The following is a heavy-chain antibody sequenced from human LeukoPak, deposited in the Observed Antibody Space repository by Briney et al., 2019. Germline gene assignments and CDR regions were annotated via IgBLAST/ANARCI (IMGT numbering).Heavy chain of an antibody. D-gene: IGHD4/OR15-4a*01. CDR3: VRHDGRGGATMGAFDS. J-gene: IGHJ5*01. V-gene: IGHV4-4*02. CDR2: VYYSGST. CDR1: GGSINNKW. Sequence: SETLSLTCVVSGGSINNKWWSWVRQPPGKGLEWIGDVYYSGSTNYNPSLKSRVTMSVDKSKNQFSLKLNSVTAADTAVYYCVRHDGRGGATMGAFDSWGQGSLVTVSS.